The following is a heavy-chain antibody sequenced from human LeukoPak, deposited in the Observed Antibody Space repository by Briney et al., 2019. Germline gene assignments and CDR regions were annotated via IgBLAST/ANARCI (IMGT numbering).Heavy chain of an antibody. V-gene: IGHV3-21*01. D-gene: IGHD6-19*01. CDR2: ISSSSSYI. CDR1: GFTFSSYS. J-gene: IGHJ4*02. CDR3: ARDQWLAPDY. Sequence: GGPLRLSCAASGFTFSSYSMNWVRQAPGKGLEWVSSISSSSSYIYYADSVKGRFTISRDNAKSSLYLQMNSLRAEDTAVYYCARDQWLAPDYWGQGTLVTVSS.